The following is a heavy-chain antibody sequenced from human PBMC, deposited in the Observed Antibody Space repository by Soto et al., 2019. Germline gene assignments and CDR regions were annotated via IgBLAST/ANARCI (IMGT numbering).Heavy chain of an antibody. D-gene: IGHD3-16*02. V-gene: IGHV4-30-4*01. CDR3: ARETMITFGGVIPIGRYFDY. Sequence: TLSLTCTVSGGSISSGDYYWSWIRQPPGKGLEWIGYIYYSGSTYYNPSLKSRVTISVDTSKNQFSLKLSSVTAADTAVYYCARETMITFGGVIPIGRYFDYWGRGTLVTVSS. CDR1: GGSISSGDYY. CDR2: IYYSGST. J-gene: IGHJ4*02.